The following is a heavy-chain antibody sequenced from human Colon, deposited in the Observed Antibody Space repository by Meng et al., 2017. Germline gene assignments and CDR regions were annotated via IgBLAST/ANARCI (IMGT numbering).Heavy chain of an antibody. D-gene: IGHD3-16*01. J-gene: IGHJ3*02. V-gene: IGHV3-48*03. CDR1: GFTLNNYE. Sequence: GGSLRLSCEASGFTLNNYEMTWVRQAPGKGLEWISYISSTSYIIYYADSVKGRFTISRDNAKSSLYLQMNSLRAEDTAVYYCARDSRNRLAVSGVDPFDIWGQGTMVTVSS. CDR2: ISSTSYII. CDR3: ARDSRNRLAVSGVDPFDI.